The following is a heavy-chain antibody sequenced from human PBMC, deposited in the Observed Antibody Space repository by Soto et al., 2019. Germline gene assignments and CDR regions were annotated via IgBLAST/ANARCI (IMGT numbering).Heavy chain of an antibody. J-gene: IGHJ5*02. CDR2: IYATGTT. Sequence: SETLSLTGTVSVASINGFYWSWIRKSAGKGLEWIGRIYATGTTDYNPSLKSRVMMSVDTSKKQFSLKLRSVTAADTAVYYCVRDGTKTLRDWFDPWGQGISVTVSS. CDR3: VRDGTKTLRDWFDP. D-gene: IGHD1-1*01. CDR1: VASINGFY. V-gene: IGHV4-4*07.